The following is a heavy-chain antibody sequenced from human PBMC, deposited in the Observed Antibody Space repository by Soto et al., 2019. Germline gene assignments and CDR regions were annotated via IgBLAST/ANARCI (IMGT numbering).Heavy chain of an antibody. J-gene: IGHJ4*02. Sequence: PGGSLRLSCAASGFTFSSYGMHWVRQAPGKGLEWVAVISYDGSNKYYADSVKGRLTISRDNSKNTLYLQMNSLRAEDTAVYYCAKGFAGATTLDYWGQGTLVTVSS. CDR3: AKGFAGATTLDY. D-gene: IGHD1-26*01. CDR2: ISYDGSNK. CDR1: GFTFSSYG. V-gene: IGHV3-30*18.